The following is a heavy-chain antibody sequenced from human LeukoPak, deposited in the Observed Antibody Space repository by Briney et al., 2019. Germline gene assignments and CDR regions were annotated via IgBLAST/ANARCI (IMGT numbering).Heavy chain of an antibody. J-gene: IGHJ4*02. CDR1: GFTFSSYW. CDR3: ARVSDFWSGYFDY. Sequence: GGSLRLSCAAFGFTFSSYWMHWVRQAPGKGLVWVSRINSDGSSTSYADSVKGRFTISRDNAKNTLYLQMNSLRAEDTAVYYCARVSDFWSGYFDYWGQGTLVTVSS. CDR2: INSDGSST. D-gene: IGHD3-3*01. V-gene: IGHV3-74*01.